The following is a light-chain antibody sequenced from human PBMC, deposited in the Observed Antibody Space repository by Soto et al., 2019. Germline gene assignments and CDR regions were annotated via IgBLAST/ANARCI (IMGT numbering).Light chain of an antibody. CDR1: QNIDTY. Sequence: EIVLTQSPATLALSPGQRATLSCRASQNIDTYLAWYLQKPGQAPRLLIYDTSNRATGIPERFSGSGSGTDFTLTISSLEAEDFAVYYCQQSSNWPPGRLTFGGGTKVEIK. J-gene: IGKJ4*01. CDR2: DTS. CDR3: QQSSNWPPGRLT. V-gene: IGKV3-11*01.